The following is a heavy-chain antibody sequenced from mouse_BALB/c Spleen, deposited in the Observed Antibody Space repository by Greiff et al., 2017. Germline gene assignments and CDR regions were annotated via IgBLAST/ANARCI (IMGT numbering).Heavy chain of an antibody. Sequence: EVKLMESGGGLVQPGGSLKLSCVASGFTFSNYWMTWVRQSPEKGLEWVAEIRLKSNNYSPHYAESVIGSFTITRDDSKSLVYLQMNNLRAEDTGIYYYTKYWEDFDYWGQGTTLTVSS. CDR2: IRLKSNNYSP. V-gene: IGHV6-6*02. J-gene: IGHJ2*01. D-gene: IGHD4-1*01. CDR1: GFTFSNYW. CDR3: TKYWEDFDY.